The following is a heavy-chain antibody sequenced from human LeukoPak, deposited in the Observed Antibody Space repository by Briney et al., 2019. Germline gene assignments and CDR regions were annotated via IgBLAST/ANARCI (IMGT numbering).Heavy chain of an antibody. Sequence: ASVKVSCKASGYTFTDYYVHWVRQAPGQGLEWMGWINPNSGGTNYAQKFQGRVTMTRDTSISTAYMELSRLRSDDTAVYYCARSTAGYSSGWYYFDYWGQGTLVTVSS. CDR3: ARSTAGYSSGWYYFDY. CDR1: GYTFTDYY. V-gene: IGHV1-2*02. J-gene: IGHJ4*02. CDR2: INPNSGGT. D-gene: IGHD6-19*01.